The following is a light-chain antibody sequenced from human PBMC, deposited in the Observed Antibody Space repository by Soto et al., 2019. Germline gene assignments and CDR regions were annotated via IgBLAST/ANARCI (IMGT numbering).Light chain of an antibody. CDR2: GAS. CDR1: QGIRND. Sequence: AIQMTQSPSSLSASVGDRVTITCRASQGIRNDLVWYQQKPGTAPKVLIYGASTLQSGVPSRFSGSGSGRDFTLTISSLQPEDFATYYCLQDYNYPWTFGQGTKVEIK. J-gene: IGKJ1*01. V-gene: IGKV1-6*01. CDR3: LQDYNYPWT.